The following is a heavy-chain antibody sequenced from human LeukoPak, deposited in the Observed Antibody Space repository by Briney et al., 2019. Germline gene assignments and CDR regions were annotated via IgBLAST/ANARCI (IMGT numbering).Heavy chain of an antibody. CDR3: ARDLNIVVVPAANWYDY. J-gene: IGHJ4*02. Sequence: GRSLRLSCVASGFTFSSYGMHWVRQAPGKGLEWVAVIWYDGSTKYYADSVKGRFTISRDNAKNSLYLQMNSLRAEDTAVYYCARDLNIVVVPAANWYDYWGQGTLVTVSS. D-gene: IGHD2-2*01. V-gene: IGHV3-33*01. CDR2: IWYDGSTK. CDR1: GFTFSSYG.